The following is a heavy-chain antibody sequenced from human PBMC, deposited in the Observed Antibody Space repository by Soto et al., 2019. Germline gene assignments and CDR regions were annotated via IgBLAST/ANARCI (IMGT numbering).Heavy chain of an antibody. CDR1: GGTFSSYA. Sequence: QVQLVQSGAEVKKPGSSVKVSCKASGGTFSSYAISWVRQAPGQGLEWMGGIIPIFGTANYAQKFQGRVTITADESTSTAYMEVSRLRSEDTAVYYCARGSSGSYSRFSGMDVGGQGTTVTVSS. V-gene: IGHV1-69*01. J-gene: IGHJ6*02. CDR2: IIPIFGTA. D-gene: IGHD1-26*01. CDR3: ARGSSGSYSRFSGMDV.